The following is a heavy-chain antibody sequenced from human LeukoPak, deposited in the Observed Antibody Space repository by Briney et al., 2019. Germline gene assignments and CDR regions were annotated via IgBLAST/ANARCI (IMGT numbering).Heavy chain of an antibody. CDR2: IRSKANSYAT. CDR1: GFTFSGSA. D-gene: IGHD4-17*01. Sequence: GGSLRLSCAASGFTFSGSAMHWVRQASGKGLEWVGRIRSKANSYATAYAASVKGRFTISRDDSKNTAYLQMNSLKTEDTAVYYCTRLPLTTVTTSAWYFDLWGRGTLVTVSS. V-gene: IGHV3-73*01. J-gene: IGHJ2*01. CDR3: TRLPLTTVTTSAWYFDL.